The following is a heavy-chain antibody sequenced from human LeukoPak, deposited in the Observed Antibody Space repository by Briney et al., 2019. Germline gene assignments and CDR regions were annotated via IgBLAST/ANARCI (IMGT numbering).Heavy chain of an antibody. CDR3: AIDQLLSSRDWLDP. V-gene: IGHV3-11*04. CDR1: GFTFSDYY. J-gene: IGHJ5*02. D-gene: IGHD2-2*01. Sequence: RSGGSLRLSCAASGFTFSDYYMSWIRQAPGKGLEWVSYISSSGSTIYYADSVKGRFTISRDNAKNSLYLQMNSLRAEDTAVYYCAIDQLLSSRDWLDPWGRGTLVTVSS. CDR2: ISSSGSTI.